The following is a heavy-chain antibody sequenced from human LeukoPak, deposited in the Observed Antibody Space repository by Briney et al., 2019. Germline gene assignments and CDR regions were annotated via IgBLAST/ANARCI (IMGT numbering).Heavy chain of an antibody. Sequence: SGPTLVNPTQTLTLTCTFSGFSLSTSGVGVGWIRQPPGKALEWIALIYWDDDKRYSPSLKSRLTITKDTSKNQVVLTMTNMDPVDTATYYCAHIRGGYDPMARNNWFDPWGQGTLVTVSS. J-gene: IGHJ5*02. V-gene: IGHV2-5*02. D-gene: IGHD5-12*01. CDR1: GFSLSTSGVG. CDR2: IYWDDDK. CDR3: AHIRGGYDPMARNNWFDP.